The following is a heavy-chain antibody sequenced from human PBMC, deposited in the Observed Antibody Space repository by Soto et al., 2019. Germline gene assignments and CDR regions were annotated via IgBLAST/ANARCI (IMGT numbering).Heavy chain of an antibody. CDR1: GFTFSSYG. CDR2: ISYDGSNK. V-gene: IGHV3-30*18. D-gene: IGHD4-17*01. CDR3: AKDLDYGDYDDAFDI. Sequence: PGGSLRLSCAASGFTFSSYGMHWVRQAPGKGLEWVAVISYDGSNKYYADSVKGRFTISRDNSKNTLYLQMNSLRAEDTAVYYCAKDLDYGDYDDAFDIWGQGTMVTVSS. J-gene: IGHJ3*02.